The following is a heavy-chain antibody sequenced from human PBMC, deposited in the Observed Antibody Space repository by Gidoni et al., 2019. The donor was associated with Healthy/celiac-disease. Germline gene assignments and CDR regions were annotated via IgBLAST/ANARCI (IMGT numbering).Heavy chain of an antibody. CDR2: IYYSGST. CDR3: ARFIVGATAWEGNWFDP. Sequence: QVQLQESGPGLVKPSETLSLTCTVSGGSISSYYWSWIRQPPGKGLEWIGYIYYSGSTNYNPSLKSRVTISVDTSKNQFSLKLSSVTAADTAVYYCARFIVGATAWEGNWFDPWGQGTLVTVSS. CDR1: GGSISSYY. V-gene: IGHV4-59*01. D-gene: IGHD1-26*01. J-gene: IGHJ5*02.